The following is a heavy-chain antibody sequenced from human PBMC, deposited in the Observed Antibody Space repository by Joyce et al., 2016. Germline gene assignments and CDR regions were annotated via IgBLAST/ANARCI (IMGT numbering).Heavy chain of an antibody. D-gene: IGHD3-9*01. Sequence: QLQLQEAGPGLVKPSETLSLVCTVSGGSISSSIYYSGITFYSPSLRSRVTISLDTSKNQFSLKLSSVTAADTAVHYCARELFDVLTGHYAFDIWGQGTMVTVSS. V-gene: IGHV4-39*07. CDR1: GGSIS. CDR3: ARELFDVLTGHYAFDI. J-gene: IGHJ3*02. CDR2: IYYSGIT.